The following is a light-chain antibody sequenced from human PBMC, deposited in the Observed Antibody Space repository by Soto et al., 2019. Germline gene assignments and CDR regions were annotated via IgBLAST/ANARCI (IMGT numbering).Light chain of an antibody. Sequence: EIVMTQSPATLSVSPGERATLSCRASQSVSSNLAWYQQKPGQAPRLLIYGASTRATGIPARFSGSGSGTEFPLTISSLRSEDFAVYYCQQYNKWPPWTFGQGTKVEIK. J-gene: IGKJ1*01. CDR2: GAS. CDR3: QQYNKWPPWT. CDR1: QSVSSN. V-gene: IGKV3-15*01.